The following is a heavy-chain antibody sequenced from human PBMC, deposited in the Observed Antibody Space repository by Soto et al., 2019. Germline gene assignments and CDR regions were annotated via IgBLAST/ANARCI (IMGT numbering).Heavy chain of an antibody. CDR1: GFTFSSYA. D-gene: IGHD4-4*01. CDR2: ISYDGNNK. Sequence: QVQLVESGGGVVQPGRSLRLSCAASGFTFSSYAMHWVRQAPGKGLEWVAVISYDGNNKYYADSVKGRFTISRDNSKKTLYLQMNSLRAEDTAVYYCARPLWRDDYNWGYFDLWGRGTLVTVSS. CDR3: ARPLWRDDYNWGYFDL. V-gene: IGHV3-30-3*01. J-gene: IGHJ2*01.